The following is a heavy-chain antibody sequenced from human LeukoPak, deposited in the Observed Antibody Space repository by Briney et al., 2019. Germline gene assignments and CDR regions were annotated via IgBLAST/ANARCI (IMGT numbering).Heavy chain of an antibody. CDR2: ITNDGSST. CDR1: GLTFSSHW. D-gene: IGHD1-26*01. J-gene: IGHJ3*02. CDR3: ARGEISGSYFGHDAFDI. Sequence: GGSLRLSCAASGLTFSSHWMHWVRQAPGKGLVWVSRITNDGSSTTYADSVKGRFTISRDNAKNMLYLQVNSLRAEDTAVYYCARGEISGSYFGHDAFDIWGQGTMVTVSS. V-gene: IGHV3-74*01.